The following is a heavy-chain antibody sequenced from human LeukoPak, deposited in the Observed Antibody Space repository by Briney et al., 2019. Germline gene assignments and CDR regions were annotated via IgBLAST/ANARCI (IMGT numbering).Heavy chain of an antibody. V-gene: IGHV4-34*01. CDR3: ARLLWFGELSTSFDY. CDR1: GGSFSGYY. J-gene: IGHJ4*02. Sequence: PSETLSLTCAVYGGSFSGYYWSWIRQPPGKGLEWIGEINHSGSTNYNPSLKSRVTISVDTSKNQFSLKMRSVTAADTAVYYCARLLWFGELSTSFDYWGQGTLVTVSS. D-gene: IGHD3-10*01. CDR2: INHSGST.